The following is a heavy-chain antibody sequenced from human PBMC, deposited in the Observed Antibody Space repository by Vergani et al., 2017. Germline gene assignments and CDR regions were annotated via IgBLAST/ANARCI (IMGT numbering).Heavy chain of an antibody. CDR3: ARKRGVCGAAYFHAYDF. CDR1: GDSVISTDYH. J-gene: IGHJ4*02. CDR2: MDYSGST. V-gene: IGHV4-39*01. D-gene: IGHD2-21*01. Sequence: QVQLQESGPGLVKPSETLSLTCTVSGDSVISTDYHWGWIRQPPGKGLEWIGSMDYSGSTSYNPSLESRISISFETSKNQFSLMLTSVTSADTAVYYCARKRGVCGAAYFHAYDFWGPGTLVGVSS.